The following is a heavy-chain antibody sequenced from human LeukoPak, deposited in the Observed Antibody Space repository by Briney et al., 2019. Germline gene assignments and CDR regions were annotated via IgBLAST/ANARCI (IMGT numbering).Heavy chain of an antibody. Sequence: GGFLRLSCAASGFTFSSYSMNWVRQAPGKGLEWVSSISSSSSYIYYADSVKGRFTISRDNAKNSLYLQMNSLRAEDTAVYYCARPPRYCSSTSCYAGAGDDAFDIWGQGTMVTVSS. J-gene: IGHJ3*02. CDR1: GFTFSSYS. V-gene: IGHV3-21*01. D-gene: IGHD2-2*01. CDR3: ARPPRYCSSTSCYAGAGDDAFDI. CDR2: ISSSSSYI.